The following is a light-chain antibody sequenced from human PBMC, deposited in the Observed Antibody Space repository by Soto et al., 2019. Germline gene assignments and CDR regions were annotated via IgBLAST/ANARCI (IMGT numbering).Light chain of an antibody. CDR2: GAI. J-gene: IGKJ2*01. Sequence: EIVLTQSPATLSLSPGERATLSCRASQSVGSHLAWYQQKPGQPPRLLIYGAIDRATGIPARFSGSGSGTDFTLTISSLEPEDFAVYYCQQRSNWPSYTFGQGTKLEIK. CDR1: QSVGSH. V-gene: IGKV3-11*01. CDR3: QQRSNWPSYT.